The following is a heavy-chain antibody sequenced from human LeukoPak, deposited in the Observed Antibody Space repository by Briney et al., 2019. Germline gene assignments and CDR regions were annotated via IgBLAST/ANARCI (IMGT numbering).Heavy chain of an antibody. CDR1: GGSFSGYF. D-gene: IGHD1-26*01. CDR3: ARYIVSYPHDAFDI. J-gene: IGHJ3*02. CDR2: INHNGSN. V-gene: IGHV4-34*01. Sequence: SETLSLTCAVYGGSFSGYFWSWIRQPPGKGLEWLGEINHNGSNNYNTSLKSGVTISVDTSKNQFSLKLSSVTAADAAYYYCARYIVSYPHDAFDIWGQGTMVTVSS.